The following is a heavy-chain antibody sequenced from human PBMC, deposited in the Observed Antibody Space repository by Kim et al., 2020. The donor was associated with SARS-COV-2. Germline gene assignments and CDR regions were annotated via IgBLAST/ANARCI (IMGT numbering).Heavy chain of an antibody. V-gene: IGHV3-48*02. CDR1: GFTFSSYS. J-gene: IGHJ6*02. CDR3: ARDPLGYFDWSNYYYGMDV. CDR2: ISSSSTI. D-gene: IGHD3-9*01. Sequence: GGSLRLSCAASGFTFSSYSMNWVRQAPGKGLEWVSYISSSSTIYYADSVKGRFTISRDNAKNSLYLQMNSLRDEDTAVYYCARDPLGYFDWSNYYYGMDVWGQGTTVTVSS.